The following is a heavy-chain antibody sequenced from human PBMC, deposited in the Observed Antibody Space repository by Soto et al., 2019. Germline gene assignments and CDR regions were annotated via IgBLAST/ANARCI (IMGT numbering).Heavy chain of an antibody. J-gene: IGHJ5*02. D-gene: IGHD4-17*01. CDR3: ARFYGDYYNWFDP. CDR1: GDSVSSGGYS. Sequence: SETLSLTCAVSGDSVSSGGYSWSWIRQLPGKGLEWIGYIYHSGSTYYNPSLKSRVTISVDRSKNQFYLKLSSVTAADTAVYYCARFYGDYYNWFDPWGQGTLVTVSS. V-gene: IGHV4-30-2*01. CDR2: IYHSGST.